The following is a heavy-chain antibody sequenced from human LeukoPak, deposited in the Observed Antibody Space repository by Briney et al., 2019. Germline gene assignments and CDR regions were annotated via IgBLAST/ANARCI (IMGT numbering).Heavy chain of an antibody. CDR2: ISGSGGST. Sequence: PGGSLRLSCAASGFTFSSYTITWVRQAPGKGLEWVSSISGSGGSTYYADSVKGRFTISRDNSKNTLFLQMNSLRAEDTAIYYCAKRNSGWNFDYWGQGTLVPVSS. V-gene: IGHV3-23*01. J-gene: IGHJ4*02. D-gene: IGHD6-19*01. CDR1: GFTFSSYT. CDR3: AKRNSGWNFDY.